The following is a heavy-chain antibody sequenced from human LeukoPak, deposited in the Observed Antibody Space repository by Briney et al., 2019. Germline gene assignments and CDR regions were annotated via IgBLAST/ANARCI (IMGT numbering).Heavy chain of an antibody. J-gene: IGHJ4*02. CDR1: GGSISSSSYY. D-gene: IGHD3-22*01. CDR3: PRRQRIGGKQYYYDSSGYYPFDY. Sequence: SETLSLTCTVSGGSISSSSYYWGWIRQPPGKGLEWIGSIYYSGSTYYNPSLKSRVTISVDTSKNQFSLKLSSVTAADTAVYYCPRRQRIGGKQYYYDSSGYYPFDYWGQGTLVTVSS. CDR2: IYYSGST. V-gene: IGHV4-39*01.